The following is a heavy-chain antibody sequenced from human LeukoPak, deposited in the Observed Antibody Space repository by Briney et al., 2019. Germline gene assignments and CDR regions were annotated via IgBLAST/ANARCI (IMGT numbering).Heavy chain of an antibody. V-gene: IGHV3-21*01. Sequence: GGSLRLSCAASGFIFSSHWMSWVRQAPGKGLEWVSSISGNSYWIYYAGPVKDRFTISRDNARNSLYLEMERLSADDTAVYYCARGSILGATGYDWGQGTLVAVSS. CDR1: GFIFSSHW. CDR2: ISGNSYWI. J-gene: IGHJ4*02. CDR3: ARGSILGATGYD. D-gene: IGHD1-26*01.